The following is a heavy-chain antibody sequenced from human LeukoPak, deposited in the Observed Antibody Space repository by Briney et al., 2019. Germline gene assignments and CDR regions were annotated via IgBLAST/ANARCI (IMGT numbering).Heavy chain of an antibody. Sequence: ASVKVSCKASGYTFTSYGISWVRQAPGQGLEWMGWISAYNGNTNYAQKLQGRVTMTTDTSTSTAYMELRSLRSDDTAVYYCAREAPGIAAAGLFDYWGQGTLVIVSS. J-gene: IGHJ4*02. V-gene: IGHV1-18*01. CDR1: GYTFTSYG. CDR2: ISAYNGNT. CDR3: AREAPGIAAAGLFDY. D-gene: IGHD6-13*01.